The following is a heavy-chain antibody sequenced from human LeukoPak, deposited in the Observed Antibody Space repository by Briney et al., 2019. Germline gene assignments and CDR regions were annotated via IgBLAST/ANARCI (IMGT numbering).Heavy chain of an antibody. V-gene: IGHV4-61*08. CDR1: GGSISSGGYY. D-gene: IGHD3-3*01. CDR2: IYYSGST. J-gene: IGHJ5*02. CDR3: ARVRAGAYYDFWSGPTGFDP. Sequence: ASQTLSLTCTVSGGSISSGGYYWSWIRQPPGKGLEWIGYIYYSGSTNYNPSLKSRVTISVDTSKNQFSLKLSSVTAADTAVYYCARVRAGAYYDFWSGPTGFDPWGQGTLVTVSS.